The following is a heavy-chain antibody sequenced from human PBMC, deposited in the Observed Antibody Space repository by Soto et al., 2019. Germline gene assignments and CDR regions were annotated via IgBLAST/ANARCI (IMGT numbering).Heavy chain of an antibody. Sequence: GGSLRLSCAASGFTFSSYGMHWVRQAPGKGLEWVAVIWDDGSNKYYADSVKGRFTISRDNSKNTLYLQMNSLRAEDTPVYYCARVRDSVGSAPATPCGRYYYYGMDVWGQGTTVTVSS. V-gene: IGHV3-33*01. D-gene: IGHD1-26*01. CDR2: IWDDGSNK. J-gene: IGHJ6*02. CDR3: ARVRDSVGSAPATPCGRYYYYGMDV. CDR1: GFTFSSYG.